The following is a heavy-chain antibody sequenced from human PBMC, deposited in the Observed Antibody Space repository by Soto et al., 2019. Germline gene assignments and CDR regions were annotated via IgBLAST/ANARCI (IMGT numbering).Heavy chain of an antibody. CDR2: IKQDGSEK. CDR3: ATYKPGGTFDY. CDR1: GFTFSSYW. Sequence: EVQLVESGGGLVQPGGSLRLSCAASGFTFSSYWMSWVRQAPDKGLEWVANIKQDGSEKYYVDSVKGRFTISRDNAEISLYLQMSSLRAEDTAVYYCATYKPGGTFDYWGQGTQVTVSS. D-gene: IGHD1-26*01. V-gene: IGHV3-7*01. J-gene: IGHJ4*02.